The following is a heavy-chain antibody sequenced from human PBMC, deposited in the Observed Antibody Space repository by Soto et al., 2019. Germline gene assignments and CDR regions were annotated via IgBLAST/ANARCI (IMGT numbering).Heavy chain of an antibody. CDR2: IYDSVNT. Sequence: RSLTCTVSGDSLSSGGHYWSWIRQHPGKGLEWIGHIYDSVNTYYSPSLRSRVTISADMSKNQFSLNLRSVTAADTAVYYCARVHHRGYFAILTDYWGQGTLVTVSS. D-gene: IGHD3-9*01. CDR3: ARVHHRGYFAILTDY. CDR1: GDSLSSGGHY. J-gene: IGHJ4*02. V-gene: IGHV4-31*03.